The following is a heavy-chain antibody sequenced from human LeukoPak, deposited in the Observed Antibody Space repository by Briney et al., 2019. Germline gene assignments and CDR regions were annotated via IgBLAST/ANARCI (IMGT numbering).Heavy chain of an antibody. CDR2: ISYDGSNK. Sequence: GGSLRLSCAASGFTFSSYAMHWVRQAPGKGLEWVAVISYDGSNKYYADSVKGRFTISRDNSKNTLYLQMNSLRAEDTAVYYCARAQRGYSYGLDYWGQGTLVTVSS. CDR1: GFTFSSYA. CDR3: ARAQRGYSYGLDY. V-gene: IGHV3-30*04. J-gene: IGHJ4*02. D-gene: IGHD5-18*01.